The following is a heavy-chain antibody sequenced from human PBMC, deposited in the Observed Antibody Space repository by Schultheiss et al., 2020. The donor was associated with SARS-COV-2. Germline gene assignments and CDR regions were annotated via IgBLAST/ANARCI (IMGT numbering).Heavy chain of an antibody. J-gene: IGHJ4*02. D-gene: IGHD3-10*02. CDR1: GYTLTGYY. CDR2: INPNRGGI. CDR3: ARDLRSSGRNDY. Sequence: ASVKVSCKASGYTLTGYYMHWVRQAPGQGLEWMGWINPNRGGINYAQKFQGRVTMTRDTSISTVYMELSRLRSDDTAVYYCARDLRSSGRNDYWGQGTLVTVSS. V-gene: IGHV1-2*02.